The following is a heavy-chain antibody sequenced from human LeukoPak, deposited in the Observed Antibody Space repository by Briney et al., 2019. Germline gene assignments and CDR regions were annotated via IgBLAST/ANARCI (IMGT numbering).Heavy chain of an antibody. CDR2: IYPRDGST. V-gene: IGHV1-46*01. J-gene: IGHJ4*02. Sequence: ASVKVSCKASGYTFTSNYIHWVRQAPGQGLEWMGMIYPRDGSTSYAQKFQGRVTVTRDTSTSTVHMELSGLRSEDTAVYYCARVQEGFDYWGRGTLVTVSS. CDR1: GYTFTSNY. CDR3: ARVQEGFDY.